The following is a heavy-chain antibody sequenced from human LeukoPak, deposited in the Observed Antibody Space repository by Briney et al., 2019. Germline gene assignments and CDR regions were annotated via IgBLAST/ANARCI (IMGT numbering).Heavy chain of an antibody. Sequence: SPSETLSLTCSVSGGSISGYYWSWIRQPPGKGLEWIGYIYYSGSTSYNPTLKSRVSISVDTSKKQFSLKLSSVTAADTAVYYCARYAADGRNLEYWGQGTLVTVSS. CDR1: GGSISGYY. J-gene: IGHJ4*02. D-gene: IGHD5-24*01. V-gene: IGHV4-59*01. CDR3: ARYAADGRNLEY. CDR2: IYYSGST.